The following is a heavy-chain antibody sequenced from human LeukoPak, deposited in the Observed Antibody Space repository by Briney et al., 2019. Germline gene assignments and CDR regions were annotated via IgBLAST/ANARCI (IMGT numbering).Heavy chain of an antibody. CDR2: IDHSGST. Sequence: SETLSLTCAVYGGSFSGYYWSWIRQPPGKGLEWIGEIDHSGSTNYNPSLKSRVTISVDTSKNQFSLKLSSVTAADTAVYYCARPGYSSSWYVYFQHWGQGTLVTVSS. V-gene: IGHV4-34*01. CDR1: GGSFSGYY. J-gene: IGHJ1*01. CDR3: ARPGYSSSWYVYFQH. D-gene: IGHD6-13*01.